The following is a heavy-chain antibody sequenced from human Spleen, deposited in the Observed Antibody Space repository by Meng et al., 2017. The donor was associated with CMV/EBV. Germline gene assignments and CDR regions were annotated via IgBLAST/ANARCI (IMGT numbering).Heavy chain of an antibody. D-gene: IGHD6-13*01. CDR1: GFTFSSYS. Sequence: GGSLRLSCAASGFTFSSYSMNWVRQAPGKGLEWVSSISSSSSTIYYADSVKGRFTISRDNAKNSLYLQMNSLRAEDTAVYYCARGSLAAAAGKGLYYYYGMDVWGQGTTVTVSS. CDR2: ISSSSSTI. J-gene: IGHJ6*02. V-gene: IGHV3-48*04. CDR3: ARGSLAAAAGKGLYYYYGMDV.